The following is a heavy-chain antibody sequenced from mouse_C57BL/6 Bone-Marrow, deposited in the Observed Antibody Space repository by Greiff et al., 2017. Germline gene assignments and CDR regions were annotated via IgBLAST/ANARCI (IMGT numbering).Heavy chain of an antibody. CDR2: IHPSDSDT. CDR3: AILCVYYYAMDY. V-gene: IGHV1-74*01. CDR1: GYTFTSYW. Sequence: VQLQQPGAELVKPGASVKVSCKASGYTFTSYWMHWVKQRPGQGLEWIGMIHPSDSDTNYNQKFKGKATLTVDKSSSTAYMQLSSLTSEDSVVYYCAILCVYYYAMDYWGQGTSVTVSS. J-gene: IGHJ4*01. D-gene: IGHD6-5*01.